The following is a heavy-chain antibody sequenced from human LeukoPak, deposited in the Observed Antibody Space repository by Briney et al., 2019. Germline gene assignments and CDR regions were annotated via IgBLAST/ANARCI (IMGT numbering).Heavy chain of an antibody. Sequence: GGSLRLSCAASGFTFSNHAMHWVRQAPGMGLEWVAVISYGASNKYYADSVKGRFTISRDNSKNTLYLQMNSLRAEDTAVYYCARDYLVGCTDTICYPIDYWGQGTLVTVSS. D-gene: IGHD2-8*02. V-gene: IGHV3-30*01. CDR1: GFTFSNHA. CDR3: ARDYLVGCTDTICYPIDY. CDR2: ISYGASNK. J-gene: IGHJ4*02.